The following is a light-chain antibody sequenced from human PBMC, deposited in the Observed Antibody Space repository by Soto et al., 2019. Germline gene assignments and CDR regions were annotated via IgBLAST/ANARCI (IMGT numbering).Light chain of an antibody. CDR1: QSVDTTF. J-gene: IGKJ1*01. CDR2: GAS. V-gene: IGKV3-20*01. CDR3: QQYMSSVT. Sequence: EIVLTQSPGSLSLSPGQRATLSCRASQSVDTTFFAWYQKKPGQAPRLLIYGASKRATGIPDMFSDSGSGTDFPLILSRLEHEDFPVYYCQQYMSSVTFGQGTKVEIK.